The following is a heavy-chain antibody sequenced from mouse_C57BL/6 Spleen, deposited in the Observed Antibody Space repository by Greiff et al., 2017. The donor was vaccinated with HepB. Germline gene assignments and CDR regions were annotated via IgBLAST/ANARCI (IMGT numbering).Heavy chain of an antibody. CDR3: AKNDGGLRRYWYFDV. CDR2: IWRGGST. CDR1: GFSLTSYG. D-gene: IGHD2-2*01. Sequence: QVQLQQSGPGLVQPSQSLSITCTVSGFSLTSYGVHWVRQSPGKGLEWLGVIWRGGSTDYNAAFMSRLSITKDNSKSQVFFKMNSLQADDTAIYYCAKNDGGLRRYWYFDVWGTGTTVTVSS. V-gene: IGHV2-5*01. J-gene: IGHJ1*03.